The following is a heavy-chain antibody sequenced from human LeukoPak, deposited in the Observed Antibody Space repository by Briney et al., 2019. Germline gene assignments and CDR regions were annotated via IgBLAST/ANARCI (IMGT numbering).Heavy chain of an antibody. CDR1: GFTFSPYA. Sequence: GGSLRLSCAASGFTFSPYAMSWVRQAPGKGLEWVSAISGRDGSTYYADSVKGRFTISRDKSKSTLYLQMNSLRAEDTAVYYCAKGAYDYIEIAYFDYWGQGSLVTVSS. J-gene: IGHJ4*02. CDR3: AKGAYDYIEIAYFDY. V-gene: IGHV3-23*01. CDR2: ISGRDGST. D-gene: IGHD5-12*01.